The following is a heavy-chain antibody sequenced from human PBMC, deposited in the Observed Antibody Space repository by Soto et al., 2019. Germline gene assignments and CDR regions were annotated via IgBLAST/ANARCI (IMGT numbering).Heavy chain of an antibody. J-gene: IGHJ4*02. CDR2: IYPGDSDT. V-gene: IGHV5-51*01. D-gene: IGHD6-19*01. CDR3: ARLWGIAVAGKAPFDY. Sequence: PGESLKISCKGSGCSFTSYWIGWVRQMPGKGLEWMGIIYPGDSDTRYSPSFQGQVTISADKSISTAYLQWSSLKASDTAMYYCARLWGIAVAGKAPFDYWGQGTLVTVSS. CDR1: GCSFTSYW.